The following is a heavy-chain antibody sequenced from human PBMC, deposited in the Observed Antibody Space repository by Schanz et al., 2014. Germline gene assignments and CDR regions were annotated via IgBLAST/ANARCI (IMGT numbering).Heavy chain of an antibody. CDR2: FDVEDGET. Sequence: QVQLVQSGAEVKKPGVSVKVSCKASGYTFTTYYIHWVRQAPGKGLEWLGGFDVEDGETIYAQKFQGRVTMTADKSTSTVYMEVSGLRSEDTAVYYCAKVDRTRYYAMDVWGQGTTVTVSS. CDR3: AKVDRTRYYAMDV. CDR1: GYTFTTYY. J-gene: IGHJ6*02. V-gene: IGHV1-24*01. D-gene: IGHD3-9*01.